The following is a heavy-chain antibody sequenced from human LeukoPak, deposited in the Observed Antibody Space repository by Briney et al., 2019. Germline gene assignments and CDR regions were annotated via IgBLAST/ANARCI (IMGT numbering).Heavy chain of an antibody. CDR1: GGSISSGGYY. Sequence: SETLSLTCTVSGGSISSGGYYWSWIRQHPGKGLEWIGYIYYSGSTYYNPSLKSRVTISVDTSKNQFSLKLSSVTAADTAVYYCASSMYSSSWSYYNWCDPWGQGTLVTVSS. CDR3: ASSMYSSSWSYYNWCDP. V-gene: IGHV4-31*03. J-gene: IGHJ5*02. CDR2: IYYSGST. D-gene: IGHD6-13*01.